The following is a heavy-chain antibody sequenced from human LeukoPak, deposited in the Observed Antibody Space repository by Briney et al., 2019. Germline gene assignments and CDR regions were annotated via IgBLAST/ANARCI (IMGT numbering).Heavy chain of an antibody. D-gene: IGHD3-10*01. CDR2: ISSTSSI. J-gene: IGHJ4*02. CDR3: ARATSYGRFDY. CDR1: GFTFSSYS. V-gene: IGHV3-48*01. Sequence: GGSLRLSCAASGFTFSSYSMNLVRQAPGKGLEWVSYISSTSSIYYADSVKDRFTVSRDNAKNSLYLQMNSLRAEDTALSYRARATSYGRFDYRGQGTLVTISS.